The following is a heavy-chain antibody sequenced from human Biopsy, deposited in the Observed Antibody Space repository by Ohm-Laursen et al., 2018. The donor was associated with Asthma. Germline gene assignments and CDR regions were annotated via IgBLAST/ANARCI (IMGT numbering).Heavy chain of an antibody. CDR3: ARDGPELPTELDY. V-gene: IGHV3-30*03. Sequence: SLRLSCTASGFTFSNYGMHWVRQAPGKGLEWVAVISFDGSNKDFADSAKGRFTISRDNAKNSLYLQMNSLRAEDTAVYYCARDGPELPTELDYWGPGTLVTVSS. D-gene: IGHD1-14*01. J-gene: IGHJ4*02. CDR1: GFTFSNYG. CDR2: ISFDGSNK.